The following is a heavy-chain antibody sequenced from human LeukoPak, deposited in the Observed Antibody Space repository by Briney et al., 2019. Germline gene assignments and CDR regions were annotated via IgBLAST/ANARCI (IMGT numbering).Heavy chain of an antibody. CDR1: GFTFSSYA. Sequence: GGSLRLSCAASGFTFSSYAMSWVRQAPGKGLGWVSSISSSSSYIYYADSVKGRFTISRDNAKNSLYLQMNSLRAEDTAVYYCARVDGYCSGGSCYDYYYYGMDVWGQGTTVTVSS. CDR2: ISSSSSYI. CDR3: ARVDGYCSGGSCYDYYYYGMDV. J-gene: IGHJ6*02. V-gene: IGHV3-21*01. D-gene: IGHD2-15*01.